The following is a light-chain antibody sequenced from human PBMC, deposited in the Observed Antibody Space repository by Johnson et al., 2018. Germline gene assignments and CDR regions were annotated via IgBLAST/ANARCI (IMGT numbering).Light chain of an antibody. CDR2: ENN. J-gene: IGLJ1*01. V-gene: IGLV1-51*02. Sequence: QSVLTQPPSVSAAPGQKVTISCSGSSSNIGNNYVSWYQQLPGTAPKLLIYENNKRPSGITDRFSGSNSGTSATLAITGLQTGDEADYYCGTWDSSLSAGNVFGTGTKVPVL. CDR1: SSNIGNNY. CDR3: GTWDSSLSAGNV.